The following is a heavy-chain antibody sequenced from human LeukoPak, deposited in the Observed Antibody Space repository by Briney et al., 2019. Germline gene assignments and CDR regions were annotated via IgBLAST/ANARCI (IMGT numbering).Heavy chain of an antibody. CDR2: INPNSGGT. V-gene: IGHV1-2*02. J-gene: IGHJ5*02. Sequence: ASVKVSCKASGYTFTCYYMHWVRQAPGQGLEWMGWINPNSGGTNYAQKFQGRVTMTRDTSISTAYMELSRLRSDDTAVYYCARVEYDFWSGYYNWFDPWGQGTLVTVSS. CDR1: GYTFTCYY. CDR3: ARVEYDFWSGYYNWFDP. D-gene: IGHD3-3*01.